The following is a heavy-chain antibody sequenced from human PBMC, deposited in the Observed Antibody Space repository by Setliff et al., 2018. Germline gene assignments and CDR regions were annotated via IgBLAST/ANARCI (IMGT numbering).Heavy chain of an antibody. V-gene: IGHV3-23*01. J-gene: IGHJ3*02. CDR1: GFTFSSYA. D-gene: IGHD3-3*01. Sequence: TGGSLRLSCAASGFTFSSYAMSWVRQAPGKGLEWVSAIGGSGGSTYYADSVKGRFTISRDNSKNTLYLQMNSLRAEDTAVYYCAKDRMSGYYPDAFDIWGQGTMVTVSS. CDR2: IGGSGGST. CDR3: AKDRMSGYYPDAFDI.